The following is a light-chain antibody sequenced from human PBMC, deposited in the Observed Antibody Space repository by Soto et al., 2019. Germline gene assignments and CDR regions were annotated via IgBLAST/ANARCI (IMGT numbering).Light chain of an antibody. J-gene: IGKJ4*01. CDR3: QQRRNWPPLT. CDR1: EYFDIY. V-gene: IGKV3-11*02. CDR2: HAS. Sequence: ETVLTQSPATLSLSPGETATLSCRASEYFDIYVAWYQQKPGQAPRLLIYHASNRDTGIPARFSGSGSGRDFTLTISSLEPEDSAVYYCQQRRNWPPLTFGGGTRVEI.